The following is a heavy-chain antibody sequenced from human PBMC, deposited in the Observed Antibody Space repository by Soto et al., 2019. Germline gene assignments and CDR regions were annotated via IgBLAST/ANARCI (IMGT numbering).Heavy chain of an antibody. V-gene: IGHV1-18*04. D-gene: IGHD2-8*01. Sequence: ASVKVSCKASGYTFTSYGISWVRQAPGQGLEWMGWISAYNGNTNYAQKLQGRVTMTTDTSTSTAYMELRSLRSDDTAVYYCARDWGHSTNGVCNGVRVPLFDTWGQGSLVTVSS. CDR1: GYTFTSYG. J-gene: IGHJ5*02. CDR2: ISAYNGNT. CDR3: ARDWGHSTNGVCNGVRVPLFDT.